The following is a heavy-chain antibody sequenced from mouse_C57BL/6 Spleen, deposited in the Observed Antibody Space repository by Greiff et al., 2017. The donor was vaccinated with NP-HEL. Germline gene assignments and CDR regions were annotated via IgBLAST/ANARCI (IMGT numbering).Heavy chain of an antibody. CDR2: IHPNSGST. V-gene: IGHV1-64*01. J-gene: IGHJ3*01. Sequence: QVQLQQPGAELVKPGAPVKLSCKASGYTFTSYWMHWVKQRPGQGLEWIGMIHPNSGSTNYNEKFKSKATLTVDKSSSTAYMQLSSLTSEDSAVYYCARSGYYSFAYWGQGTLVTVSA. CDR3: ARSGYYSFAY. D-gene: IGHD2-3*01. CDR1: GYTFTSYW.